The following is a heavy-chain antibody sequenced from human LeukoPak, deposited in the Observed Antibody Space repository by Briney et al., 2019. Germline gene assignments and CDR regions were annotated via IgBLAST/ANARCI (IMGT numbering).Heavy chain of an antibody. D-gene: IGHD5-12*01. CDR2: IKQDGSEK. Sequence: PGGSLRLSCAASGFTFSSYWMSWVRQAPGKGLEWVANIKQDGSEKYYVDSVKGRFTISRDNAKNSLYLQMNSLRAEDTAVYYCGRELYSGYDDYWGQGTLVTVSS. V-gene: IGHV3-7*01. CDR3: GRELYSGYDDY. CDR1: GFTFSSYW. J-gene: IGHJ4*02.